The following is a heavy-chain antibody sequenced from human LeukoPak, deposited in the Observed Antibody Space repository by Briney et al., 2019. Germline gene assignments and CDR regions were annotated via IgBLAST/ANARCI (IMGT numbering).Heavy chain of an antibody. V-gene: IGHV4-59*01. CDR1: GGSISSYY. D-gene: IGHD2-15*01. CDR2: IYYTGNT. CDR3: ARGGAVVAETRFDY. Sequence: PSETLSLTCTVSGGSISSYYWSWIRQPPGKRLEWIGYIYYTGNTNYNPSLKSRVTISVDTSKNQFSLKLSSVTAADTAVYYCARGGAVVAETRFDYWGQGTLVTVSS. J-gene: IGHJ4*02.